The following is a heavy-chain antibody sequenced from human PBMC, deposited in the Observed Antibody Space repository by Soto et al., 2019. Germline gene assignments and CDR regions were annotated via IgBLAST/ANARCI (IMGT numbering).Heavy chain of an antibody. D-gene: IGHD2-15*01. CDR1: GYTFTSYA. V-gene: IGHV1-3*01. CDR2: INAGNGNT. CDR3: ARDRFYYYMDF. J-gene: IGHJ4*02. Sequence: QVQLVQSGAEVKKPGASVKVSCKASGYTFTSYAMHWVRQAPGQRLEWMGWINAGNGNTKYSQKFQGRVTITRDTSASTAYMELSSLRSEDTAVYYCARDRFYYYMDFWGQGTLVSVSS.